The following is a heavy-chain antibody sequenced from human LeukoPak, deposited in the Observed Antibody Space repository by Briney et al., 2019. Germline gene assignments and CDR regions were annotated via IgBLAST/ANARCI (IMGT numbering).Heavy chain of an antibody. D-gene: IGHD6-19*01. CDR2: IYHSGST. CDR3: AGAIAVAGNNYYYYGIDV. Sequence: PSETLSLTRTVSGGSISSYYWSWIRQPPGKGLEWIGYIYHSGSTYYNPSLKSRVTISVDRSKNQFSLKLSSVTAADTAVYYCAGAIAVAGNNYYYYGIDVWGQGTTVTVSS. CDR1: GGSISSYY. V-gene: IGHV4-59*04. J-gene: IGHJ6*02.